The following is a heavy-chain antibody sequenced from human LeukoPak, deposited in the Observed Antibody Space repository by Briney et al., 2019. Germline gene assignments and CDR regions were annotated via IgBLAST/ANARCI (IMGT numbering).Heavy chain of an antibody. CDR2: ISYDGSNK. D-gene: IGHD5-18*01. CDR3: AKDNLPYSYGLFDY. J-gene: IGHJ4*02. CDR1: GFTFSSYG. Sequence: PGGSLRLSCAASGFTFSSYGMHWVRQAPGKGLEWVAVISYDGSNKYYADSVKGRFTISRDNSKNTLYLQMNSLRAEDTAVYYCAKDNLPYSYGLFDYWGQGTLVTVPS. V-gene: IGHV3-30*18.